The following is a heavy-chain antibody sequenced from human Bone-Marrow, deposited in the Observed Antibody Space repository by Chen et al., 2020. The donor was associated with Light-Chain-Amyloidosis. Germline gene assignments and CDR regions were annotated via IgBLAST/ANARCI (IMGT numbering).Heavy chain of an antibody. CDR3: ARGSVVYGFVY. D-gene: IGHD2-8*01. CDR2: VHTGGSS. V-gene: IGHV4-4*07. J-gene: IGHJ4*02. Sequence: QVQLQESGPGLVKPSETLSLTCTVSGGFINNYYWSWIRQPAGKGLQLIGRVHTGGSSNHNPSPRSRATMSVDTPKKNFVLNLTSVTAADTAVYYCARGSVVYGFVYWGQRILVTVSS. CDR1: GGFINNYY.